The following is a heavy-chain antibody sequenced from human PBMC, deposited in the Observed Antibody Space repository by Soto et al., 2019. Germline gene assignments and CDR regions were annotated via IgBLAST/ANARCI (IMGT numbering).Heavy chain of an antibody. D-gene: IGHD3-9*01. J-gene: IGHJ6*02. CDR1: GGTFSSYA. V-gene: IGHV1-69*01. CDR2: IIPIFGTA. CDR3: ARERYFDWLIPTSRYGMDF. Sequence: SVKVSCKDSGGTFSSYAISWVRPAPGKVLEWMGGIIPIFGTANYAQKFQGRVTITADESTSTAYMELSSLRSEDTAVYYCARERYFDWLIPTSRYGMDFLGQGTTVTGSS.